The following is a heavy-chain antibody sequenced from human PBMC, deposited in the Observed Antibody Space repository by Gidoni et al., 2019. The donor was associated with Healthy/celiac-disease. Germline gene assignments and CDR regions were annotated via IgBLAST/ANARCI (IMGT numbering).Heavy chain of an antibody. CDR2: INHSGST. Sequence: QVQLQQWGAGLWKPSETLSLTCAVYGGSFSGYYWSWIRQPPGKGLEWIGEINHSGSTNDNPSLKSRVTISVDTPKNQFSLKLSSVTAADTAVYYCARGAHFDYWGQGTLVTVSS. J-gene: IGHJ4*02. CDR3: ARGAHFDY. V-gene: IGHV4-34*01. CDR1: GGSFSGYY.